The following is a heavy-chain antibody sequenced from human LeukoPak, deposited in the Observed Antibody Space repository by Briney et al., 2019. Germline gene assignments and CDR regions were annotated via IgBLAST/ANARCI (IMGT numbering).Heavy chain of an antibody. V-gene: IGHV3-74*01. D-gene: IGHD2-21*02. CDR1: GFIFSNYW. J-gene: IGHJ5*02. CDR2: INSDGGST. CDR3: ARAHSAYCGGDCYQNWFDP. Sequence: GGSLRLSCAASGFIFSNYWMHWVRQAPGKGLVWVSRINSDGGSTSYADSVKGRFTISRDNAKNTLYLQMNSLRAEDTAVYYCARAHSAYCGGDCYQNWFDPWGQGTLVTVSS.